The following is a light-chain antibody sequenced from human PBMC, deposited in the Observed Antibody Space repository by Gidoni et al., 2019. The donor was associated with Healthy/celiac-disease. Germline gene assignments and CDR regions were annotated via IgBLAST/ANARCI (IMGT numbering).Light chain of an antibody. Sequence: DIVMTQSPDSLAVSLGERATINCKSSQSVLYSTNNKNYLAWYQQKPGQPPKLLIYWASTRESVVPDRFSGSGSGTDFTLTISSLQAEDVAVYYCQQYYSTPTFGPGTKVEIK. CDR1: QSVLYSTNNKNY. CDR3: QQYYSTPT. CDR2: WAS. J-gene: IGKJ3*01. V-gene: IGKV4-1*01.